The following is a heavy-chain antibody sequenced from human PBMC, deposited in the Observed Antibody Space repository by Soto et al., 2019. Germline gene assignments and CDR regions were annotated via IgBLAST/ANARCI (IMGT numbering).Heavy chain of an antibody. CDR3: ARRYWSGGSCYAAFDI. CDR2: IYYSGST. J-gene: IGHJ3*02. CDR1: GGSISSYY. V-gene: IGHV4-59*01. D-gene: IGHD2-15*01. Sequence: QVQLQESGPGLVKPSETLSLTCTVSGGSISSYYWSWIRQPPGKGLEWIGYIYYSGSTNYNPSLKSRVTMSVDTYKNPSSLKLNSVTAADTAVYYCARRYWSGGSCYAAFDIWGQGTMVTVSS.